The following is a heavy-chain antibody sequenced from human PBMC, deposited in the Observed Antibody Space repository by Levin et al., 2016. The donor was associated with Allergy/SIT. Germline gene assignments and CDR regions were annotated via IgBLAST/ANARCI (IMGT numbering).Heavy chain of an antibody. J-gene: IGHJ4*02. V-gene: IGHV4-59*01. CDR2: MYYSGST. D-gene: IGHD6-13*01. CDR1: GGFISGFY. CDR3: ARGGSSRFFDY. Sequence: SETLSLTCTVSGGFISGFYWSWIRQPPGKGLEWIGYMYYSGSTNYNPSLKSRVTISVDTSKNQFSLKLSSVTAADTAVYYCARGGSSRFFDYWGQGTLVTVSS.